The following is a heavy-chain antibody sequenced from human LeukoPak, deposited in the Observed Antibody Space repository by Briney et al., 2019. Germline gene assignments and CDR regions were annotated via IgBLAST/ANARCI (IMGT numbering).Heavy chain of an antibody. J-gene: IGHJ4*02. D-gene: IGHD1-26*01. CDR1: GFTFRSYG. Sequence: GVSLRLSSAASGFTFRSYGMHWVRQAPGKGLEWVAVISYDGSNKYYADSVKGRFTISRDNSKTTLYLQMNSLRAEDTAVYYCLVGATMDYWGQGTLVTVSS. CDR3: LVGATMDY. V-gene: IGHV3-30*03. CDR2: ISYDGSNK.